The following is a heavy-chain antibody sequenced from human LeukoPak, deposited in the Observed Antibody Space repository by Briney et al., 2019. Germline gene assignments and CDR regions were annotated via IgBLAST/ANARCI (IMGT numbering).Heavy chain of an antibody. Sequence: PGGSLRLSCAASGFTFSSYSMNWVRQAPGKGLEWVSSISSSSSYIYYADSVKGRFTISRDNSKNTLYLQMNGLRAEDTAVYYCAKAHCSGGDCYSPDYWGQGTLVTVSS. J-gene: IGHJ4*02. CDR2: ISSSSSYI. CDR3: AKAHCSGGDCYSPDY. V-gene: IGHV3-21*04. D-gene: IGHD2-15*01. CDR1: GFTFSSYS.